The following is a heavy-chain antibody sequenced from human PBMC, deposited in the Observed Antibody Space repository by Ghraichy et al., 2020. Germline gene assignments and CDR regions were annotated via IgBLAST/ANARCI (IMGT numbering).Heavy chain of an antibody. J-gene: IGHJ4*02. V-gene: IGHV4-34*01. CDR2: INHSGST. CDR1: GGSFSGYY. CDR3: ARFSIYYGDYVTSVRLKGIDY. D-gene: IGHD4-17*01. Sequence: SQTLSLTCAVYGGSFSGYYWSWIRQPPGKGLEWIGEINHSGSTNYNPSLKSRVTISVDTSKNQFSLKLSSVTAADTAVYYCARFSIYYGDYVTSVRLKGIDYWGQGTLVTVSS.